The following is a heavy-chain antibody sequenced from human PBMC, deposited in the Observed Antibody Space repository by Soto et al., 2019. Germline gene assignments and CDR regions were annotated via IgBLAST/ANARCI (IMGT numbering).Heavy chain of an antibody. J-gene: IGHJ4*02. Sequence: QVQLVQSGAEVKKPGSSVKVSCKASGGTFSSYTISWVRQAPGQGLEWMGRIIPILGIANYAQKFQGRVTITPDKPTSTAYMELSSLRSEETAVYYCAREGWGTGIIDYWGQGTLVTVSS. CDR2: IIPILGIA. D-gene: IGHD1-1*01. V-gene: IGHV1-69*08. CDR1: GGTFSSYT. CDR3: AREGWGTGIIDY.